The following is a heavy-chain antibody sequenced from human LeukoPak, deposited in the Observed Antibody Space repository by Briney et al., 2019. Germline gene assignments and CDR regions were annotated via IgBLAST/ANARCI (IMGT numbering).Heavy chain of an antibody. V-gene: IGHV3-30-3*01. CDR2: ISYDGSNK. D-gene: IGHD1-1*01. J-gene: IGHJ4*02. CDR1: GFTFSSYA. Sequence: GGSLRLSCAASGFTFSSYAMHWVRQAPGKGLEWVAVISYDGSNKNYADSMKGRFTISRDNSKNTLYLQMNSLRAEDTAVYYCARAVTTTHFDYWGQGTLVTVSS. CDR3: ARAVTTTHFDY.